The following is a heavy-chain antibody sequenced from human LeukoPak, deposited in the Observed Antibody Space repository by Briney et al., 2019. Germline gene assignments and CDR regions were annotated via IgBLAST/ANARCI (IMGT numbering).Heavy chain of an antibody. CDR1: GFSFDDYA. CDR2: INWNSGGI. Sequence: PGGSLRLSCAASGFSFDDYAMHWVRQAPGKGLEWISGINWNSGGIGYADSVKGRFTISRDNAKNSLFLQMDSLRAEDTAVYYCARGRASGWFDYWGQGTLVTVSS. CDR3: ARGRASGWFDY. J-gene: IGHJ4*02. D-gene: IGHD6-19*01. V-gene: IGHV3-9*01.